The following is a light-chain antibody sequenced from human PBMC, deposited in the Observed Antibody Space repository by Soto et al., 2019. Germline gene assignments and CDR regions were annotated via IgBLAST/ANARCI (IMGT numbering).Light chain of an antibody. CDR3: SSYTSSSTYV. Sequence: QSALTQPPSVSGSPGQSVTISCTGTGSDIGTFNRVSWYQQPPGTAPKLLIYDVNNRPSGVPVRFSGSKSGNTASLTISGLQAEDEADYYCSSYTSSSTYVFGTGTKLTVL. CDR1: GSDIGTFNR. V-gene: IGLV2-18*02. CDR2: DVN. J-gene: IGLJ1*01.